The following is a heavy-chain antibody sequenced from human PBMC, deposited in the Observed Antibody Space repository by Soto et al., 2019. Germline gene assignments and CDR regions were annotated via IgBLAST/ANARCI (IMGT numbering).Heavy chain of an antibody. CDR2: ISYNGIDK. CDR1: GITFTNHG. V-gene: IGHV3-30*03. CDR3: ASGEGQNGHDTRVDY. Sequence: QMQLVESGGGVVQPGRSLRLSCVASGITFTNHGIHWVRQAPGKGLEWVADISYNGIDKWYADSVKGRFTISRDNFRDTVYLQMNGLRPEDTAVFYCASGEGQNGHDTRVDYWGQGTLVTVSS. J-gene: IGHJ4*02. D-gene: IGHD3-10*01.